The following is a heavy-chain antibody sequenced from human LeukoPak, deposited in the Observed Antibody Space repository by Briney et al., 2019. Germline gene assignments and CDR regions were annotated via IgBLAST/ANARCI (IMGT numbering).Heavy chain of an antibody. J-gene: IGHJ3*02. V-gene: IGHV5-51*01. D-gene: IGHD2-15*01. Sequence: GESLKISRKGSGYSFTSYWIGWVRQMPGKGLEWMGIIYPGDSDTRYSPSFQGQVTISADKSISTAYLQLSSLKASDTAMYYCARPAPHHVGLYAFDIWGQGTMVTVSS. CDR1: GYSFTSYW. CDR3: ARPAPHHVGLYAFDI. CDR2: IYPGDSDT.